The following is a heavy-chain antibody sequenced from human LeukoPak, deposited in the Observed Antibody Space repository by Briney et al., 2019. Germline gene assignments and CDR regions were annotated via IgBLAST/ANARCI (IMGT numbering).Heavy chain of an antibody. D-gene: IGHD4-17*01. CDR3: ARENGDLDAFDI. CDR2: IYYSGST. V-gene: IGHV4-38-2*02. Sequence: PSETLSLTCTVSGLSIRSGFYWGWIRQPPGKGLEWIGSIYYSGSTYYNPSLKSRVTISVDTSKNQFSLKLSSVTAADTAVYYCARENGDLDAFDIRGQGTMVTVAS. J-gene: IGHJ3*02. CDR1: GLSIRSGFY.